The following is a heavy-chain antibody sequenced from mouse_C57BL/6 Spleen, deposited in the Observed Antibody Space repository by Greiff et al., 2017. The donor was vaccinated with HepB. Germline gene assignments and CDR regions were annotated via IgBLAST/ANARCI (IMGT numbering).Heavy chain of an antibody. CDR3: ARGITTAGYAMDY. CDR2: IYPGDGDT. V-gene: IGHV1-82*01. CDR1: GYAFSSSW. J-gene: IGHJ4*01. D-gene: IGHD1-2*01. Sequence: VQLQQSGPELVKPGASVKISCKASGYAFSSSWMNWVKQRPGKGLEWIGRIYPGDGDTNYNGKFKGKATLTADKSSSTAYMQLSSLTSEDSAVYFCARGITTAGYAMDYWGQGTSVTVSS.